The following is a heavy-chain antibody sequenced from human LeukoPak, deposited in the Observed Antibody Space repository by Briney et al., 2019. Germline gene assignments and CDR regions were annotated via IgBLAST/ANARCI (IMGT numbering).Heavy chain of an antibody. Sequence: GGSLRLSCAASGFTFSSYWMHWVRQAPGKGLVWVSRIKSDGSSTSYADSVKGRFTISRDNAKNTLYLQMNSLRAEDTAVYYCARRGAVADAFDIWGQGTMVTVSS. CDR3: ARRGAVADAFDI. V-gene: IGHV3-74*01. J-gene: IGHJ3*02. CDR2: IKSDGSST. D-gene: IGHD4-23*01. CDR1: GFTFSSYW.